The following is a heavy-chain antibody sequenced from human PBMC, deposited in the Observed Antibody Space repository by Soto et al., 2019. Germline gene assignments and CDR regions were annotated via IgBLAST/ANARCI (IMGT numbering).Heavy chain of an antibody. D-gene: IGHD6-13*01. J-gene: IGHJ5*02. CDR1: GYRFTTYG. Sequence: QILLVQSGGEVKKPGASVKVSCKASGYRFTTYGISWVRQAPGQGLEWMGWISAYNGKTNYAQKVQGRVTMTTDTSTRTAYMELRRLGLDDTAVYYCARSPEAVGTRWFDPWGQGSLVTVSS. CDR2: ISAYNGKT. V-gene: IGHV1-18*01. CDR3: ARSPEAVGTRWFDP.